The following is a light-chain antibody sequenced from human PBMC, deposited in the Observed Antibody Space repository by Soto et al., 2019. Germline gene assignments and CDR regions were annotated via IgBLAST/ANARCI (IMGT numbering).Light chain of an antibody. J-gene: IGKJ3*01. CDR2: DAS. CDR1: QSVSSTC. V-gene: IGKV3-20*01. Sequence: EIVLTQSPGTLSLSPGERATLSCRASQSVSSTCLAWYQQKPGQAPRLLIYDASSRATGIPDRFCGSGSGTDVTLTISRLVTEDLAVYYCQQYDTSPFTFVPGTKVDVK. CDR3: QQYDTSPFT.